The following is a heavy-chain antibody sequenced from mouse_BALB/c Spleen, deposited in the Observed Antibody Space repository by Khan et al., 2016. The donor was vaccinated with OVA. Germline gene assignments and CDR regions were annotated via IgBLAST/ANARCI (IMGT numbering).Heavy chain of an antibody. Sequence: EVELEESGAGLVQPGGSRKLSCAASGFTFSDYGLDWVRQAPGKGLEWVAFISSLAYSIYYDDNVKGRFTISREKAKNTPYLEMSSLRSEDTCMYYCARSWAMDYWGQGTSVTVSS. J-gene: IGHJ4*01. CDR3: ARSWAMDY. V-gene: IGHV5-15*02. CDR1: GFTFSDYG. CDR2: ISSLAYSI.